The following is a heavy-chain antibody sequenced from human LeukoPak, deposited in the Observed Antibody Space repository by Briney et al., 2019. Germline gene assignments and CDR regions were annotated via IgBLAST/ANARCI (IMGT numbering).Heavy chain of an antibody. J-gene: IGHJ6*03. CDR2: IYYSGST. V-gene: IGHV4-39*01. CDR1: GGSISSSSDY. D-gene: IGHD3-16*01. CDR3: ARHGSYYYYMDV. Sequence: PSETLSLTCTVSGGSISSSSDYWGWIRQPPGKGLEWIGTIYYSGSTYYNPSLKSRVTISVDTSKLQFSLMPTSVTAADTAVYYCARHGSYYYYMDVWGKGTTVTVSS.